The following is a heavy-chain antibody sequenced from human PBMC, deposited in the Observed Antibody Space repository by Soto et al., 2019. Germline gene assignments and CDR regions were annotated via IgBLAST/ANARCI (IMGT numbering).Heavy chain of an antibody. V-gene: IGHV3-21*01. D-gene: IGHD3-9*01. CDR1: GFTFSSYS. CDR2: ISSSSSYI. CDR3: ARDKPSLRYFDWSYGMDV. Sequence: GGSLRLSCAASGFTFSSYSMNWVRQAPGKGLEWVSSISSSSSYIYYADSVKGRCTISRDNAKNSLYLQKNSLRAEDTAVYYCARDKPSLRYFDWSYGMDVWGQGTTVTVSS. J-gene: IGHJ6*02.